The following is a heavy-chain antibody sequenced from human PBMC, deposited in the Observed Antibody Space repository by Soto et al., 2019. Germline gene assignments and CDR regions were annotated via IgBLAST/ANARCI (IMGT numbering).Heavy chain of an antibody. CDR1: GFTLSSYA. D-gene: IGHD6-19*01. Sequence: GGSLRLSCAASGFTLSSYAMHWVRQAPGKGLEWVAVIPYDGSNKYYADSVKGRFTISRDNSKNTLYLQMNSLRAEDTAVYYCARVDIAVAGGAYYFDYWGQGTLVTVSS. CDR3: ARVDIAVAGGAYYFDY. J-gene: IGHJ4*02. V-gene: IGHV3-30-3*01. CDR2: IPYDGSNK.